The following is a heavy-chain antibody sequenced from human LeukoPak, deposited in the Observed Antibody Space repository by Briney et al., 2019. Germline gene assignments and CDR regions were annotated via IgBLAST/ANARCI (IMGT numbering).Heavy chain of an antibody. V-gene: IGHV3-30*02. D-gene: IGHD1-14*01. CDR3: ATVMGRGEPLDY. Sequence: PGGSLRLSCVASGITFSPNGFHWVRQAPGKGLEWVAFIRGDNGNTYYEDSVKGRFTISRDKSRNTLHLQMNSLGPEDTGFYYCATVMGRGEPLDYGGQEPLVPVS. J-gene: IGHJ4*02. CDR2: IRGDNGNT. CDR1: GITFSPNG.